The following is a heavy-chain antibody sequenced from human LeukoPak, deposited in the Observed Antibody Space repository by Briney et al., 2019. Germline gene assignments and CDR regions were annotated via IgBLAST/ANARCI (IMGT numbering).Heavy chain of an antibody. CDR3: ARSTSSSWYSPFDY. CDR1: GYIFTRSW. CDR2: IYPGDSDT. J-gene: IGHJ4*02. D-gene: IGHD6-13*01. Sequence: GESLKISCKGSGYIFTRSWIGWVRQMPGKGLEWMGIIYPGDSDTRYSPSFQGQVTISADKSISTAYLQWSSLKASDTAMYYCARSTSSSWYSPFDYWGQGTLVTVSS. V-gene: IGHV5-51*01.